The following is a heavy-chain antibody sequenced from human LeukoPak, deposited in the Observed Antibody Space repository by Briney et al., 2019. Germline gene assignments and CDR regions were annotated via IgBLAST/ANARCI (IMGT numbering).Heavy chain of an antibody. CDR3: ARDAKTSTIFGVVITYYYYYGMDV. CDR2: MNPNSGHT. J-gene: IGHJ6*02. V-gene: IGHV1-8*01. Sequence: ASVKVSCKASGYTFTSYDINWVRQATGQGLEWMGWMNPNSGHTGYAQKFQGRVTMTRNTSISTAYMELSSLRSEDTAVYYCARDAKTSTIFGVVITYYYYYGMDVWGQGTTVTVSS. CDR1: GYTFTSYD. D-gene: IGHD3-3*01.